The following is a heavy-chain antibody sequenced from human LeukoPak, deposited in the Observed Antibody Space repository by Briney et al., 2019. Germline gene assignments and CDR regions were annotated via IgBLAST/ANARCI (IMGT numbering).Heavy chain of an antibody. Sequence: SGTLSLTCAVSGGSISSSNWWSWVRQPPGKGLEWIGEIYHSGSTNYNPSLKSRVTILEDKSKNQFSLKLSSVTAADTAVYYCARGLLYYYDSSGYYFGSRWFDPWGQGTLVTVSS. CDR3: ARGLLYYYDSSGYYFGSRWFDP. CDR2: IYHSGST. D-gene: IGHD3-22*01. CDR1: GGSISSSNW. V-gene: IGHV4-4*02. J-gene: IGHJ5*02.